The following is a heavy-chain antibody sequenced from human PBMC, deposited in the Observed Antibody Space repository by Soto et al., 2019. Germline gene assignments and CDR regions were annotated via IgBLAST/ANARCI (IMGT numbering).Heavy chain of an antibody. Sequence: GESLKISCNGSGYSFTIYCISLVRQMPGKGLEWMGRIDPSDSYTNYSPSFQGHVTIPADKSISTAYLQWSSLKASDTAMYYCARPSGSYYDYWGQGTLVTVSS. J-gene: IGHJ4*02. D-gene: IGHD1-26*01. CDR2: IDPSDSYT. V-gene: IGHV5-10-1*01. CDR1: GYSFTIYC. CDR3: ARPSGSYYDY.